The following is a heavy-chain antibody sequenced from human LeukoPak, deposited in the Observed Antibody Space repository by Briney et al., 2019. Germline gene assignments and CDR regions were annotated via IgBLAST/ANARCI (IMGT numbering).Heavy chain of an antibody. CDR3: AREYSSSWYTARLYFDY. J-gene: IGHJ4*02. Sequence: PGGSPRLSCAASGFTFSSDWMSWGSQAPGKGLERVANIKQDGSEKNNVGSVKGRFPISRDNAKNSLYLQMNSLRAEDTAVYSCAREYSSSWYTARLYFDYWGQGTLVTVSS. D-gene: IGHD6-13*01. CDR1: GFTFSSDW. CDR2: IKQDGSEK. V-gene: IGHV3-7*01.